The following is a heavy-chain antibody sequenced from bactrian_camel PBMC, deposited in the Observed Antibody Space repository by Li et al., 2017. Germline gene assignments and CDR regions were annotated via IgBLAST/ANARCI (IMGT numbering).Heavy chain of an antibody. Sequence: HVQLVESGGGLVQPGGSLRLSCAASGFTFSTYYMSWVRQAPGKGLEWVSSIYNDGSNTYYADSVKGRFTISRDNAKNTVYLQMDSLKSDDTALYYCATGVSGSWSEYNYWGQGTQVTVS. V-gene: IGHV3-2*01. J-gene: IGHJ4*01. CDR3: ATGVSGSWSEYNY. D-gene: IGHD6*01. CDR2: IYNDGSNT. CDR1: GFTFSTYY.